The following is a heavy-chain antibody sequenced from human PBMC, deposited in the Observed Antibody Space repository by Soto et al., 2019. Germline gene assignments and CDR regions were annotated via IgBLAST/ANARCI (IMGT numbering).Heavy chain of an antibody. CDR3: ASSHALYYYYGMDV. CDR2: IVPIVDTA. V-gene: IGHV1-69*13. Sequence: SVKVSCKTSGGTFSSYAISWVRQAPGQGLEWMGGIVPIVDTATYAQKFQGRVTITADESTSTAYMELSSLRSEDTAVYYCASSHALYYYYGMDVWGQGTTVTVSS. D-gene: IGHD2-2*01. CDR1: GGTFSSYA. J-gene: IGHJ6*02.